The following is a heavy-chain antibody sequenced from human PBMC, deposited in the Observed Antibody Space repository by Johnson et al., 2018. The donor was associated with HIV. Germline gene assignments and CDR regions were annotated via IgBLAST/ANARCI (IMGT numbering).Heavy chain of an antibody. V-gene: IGHV3-30-3*01. CDR3: ARGKMGRAVAAWAAFDI. D-gene: IGHD6-19*01. J-gene: IGHJ3*02. Sequence: QMQLVESGGGVVQPGRSLRLSCTASGFTFSSYAMHWVRQAPGKGLEWVAVISYDGSNKYYADSVKGRFTISRDNSKNTLYLQMNSLRAEDTAVYYCARGKMGRAVAAWAAFDIWGQGTMVTVSS. CDR2: ISYDGSNK. CDR1: GFTFSSYA.